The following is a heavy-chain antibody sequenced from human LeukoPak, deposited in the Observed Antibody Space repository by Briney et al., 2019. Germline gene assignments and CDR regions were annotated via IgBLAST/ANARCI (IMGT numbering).Heavy chain of an antibody. CDR2: IYTSGST. V-gene: IGHV4-61*02. J-gene: IGHJ6*03. CDR1: GGSISSGSYY. CDR3: ARDRDYYYYMDV. D-gene: IGHD3-10*01. Sequence: SETLSLTCTVSGGSISSGSYYWSWIRQPAGKGLEWVGRIYTSGSTNYNPSLKSRVTISVDTSKNQFSLKLSSVTAADTAVYYCARDRDYYYYMDVWGKGTTVTVSS.